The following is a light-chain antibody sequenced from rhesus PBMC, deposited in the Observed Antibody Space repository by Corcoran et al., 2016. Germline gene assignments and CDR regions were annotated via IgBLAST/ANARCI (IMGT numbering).Light chain of an antibody. CDR3: QQYYSYPLT. CDR1: QSFSSS. Sequence: DIQMTQSPSSLSASVGDTVTITCRASQSFSSSLAWYQQKPGKAPTLLIYNASSLQSGVPSRFSGSKSVTNFTLTISSLQPEDIASYYCQQYYSYPLTFGGGTKVEIK. CDR2: NAS. J-gene: IGKJ4*01. V-gene: IGKV1-46*01.